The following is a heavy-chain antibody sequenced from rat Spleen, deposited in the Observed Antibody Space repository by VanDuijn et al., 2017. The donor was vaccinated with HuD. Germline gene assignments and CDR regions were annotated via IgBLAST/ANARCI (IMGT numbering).Heavy chain of an antibody. CDR2: ISYSNST. J-gene: IGHJ1*01. Sequence: VQLQESGPGLVKPSQSLSLTCSVTGYSITNNYWGWIRKFPGNKMEWIGHISYSNSTNYNPSLKSRISITRDTSKNQFFLQLNSVTTEDTATYFCARYRATIDWYFDFWGPGTMVTVSS. CDR1: GYSITNNY. D-gene: IGHD1-10*01. V-gene: IGHV3-1*01. CDR3: ARYRATIDWYFDF.